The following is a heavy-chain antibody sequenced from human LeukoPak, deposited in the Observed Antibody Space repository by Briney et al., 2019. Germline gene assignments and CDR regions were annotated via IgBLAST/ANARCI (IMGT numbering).Heavy chain of an antibody. Sequence: GGSLRLSCAASGFTFSSYDMSWVRQAPGKGLVWVSRINSDGDSTNYADSVKGRFTISRDNAKNTLYLQMNSLTAEDTAVYYCASGYSSDYGGNTYWGQGSLVTVSS. CDR1: GFTFSSYD. CDR3: ASGYSSDYGGNTY. J-gene: IGHJ4*02. CDR2: INSDGDST. D-gene: IGHD4-23*01. V-gene: IGHV3-74*01.